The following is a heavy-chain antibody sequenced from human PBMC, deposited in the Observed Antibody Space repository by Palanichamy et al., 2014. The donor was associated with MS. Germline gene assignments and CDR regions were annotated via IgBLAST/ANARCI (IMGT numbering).Heavy chain of an antibody. CDR2: MSSDGSVT. V-gene: IGHV3-30-3*01. Sequence: QVRLVESGGGVVQPGRSLRLSCAASGFTFGNYALQWVRQTPGKGLEWVAFMSSDGSVTYFADSVKGRFTISRDNSENMLYLQMNSPRPDDTAVYFCARVNYSSGSDFFDYWGQGTLVTVSS. CDR3: ARVNYSSGSDFFDY. CDR1: GFTFGNYA. D-gene: IGHD6-19*01. J-gene: IGHJ4*02.